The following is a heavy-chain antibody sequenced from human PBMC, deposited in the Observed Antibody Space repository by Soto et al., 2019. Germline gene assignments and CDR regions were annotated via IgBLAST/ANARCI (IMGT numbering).Heavy chain of an antibody. CDR2: IIPIFGTA. J-gene: IGHJ3*02. CDR1: GGTFSSYA. CDR3: ARKGTAGHAFDI. V-gene: IGHV1-69*01. D-gene: IGHD3-10*01. Sequence: QVQLVQSGAEAKKPGSSVKVSCKASGGTFSSYAISWVRQAPGQGLEWMGGIIPIFGTANYAQKFQGRVTITADESTSTAYMELSSLRSEYTAVYYCARKGTAGHAFDICGQGTMVTVSS.